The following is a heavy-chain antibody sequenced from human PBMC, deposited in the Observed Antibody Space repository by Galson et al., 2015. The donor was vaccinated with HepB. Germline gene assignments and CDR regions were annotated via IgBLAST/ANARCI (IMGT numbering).Heavy chain of an antibody. CDR2: INAGNGNT. CDR1: GGTFSNYA. D-gene: IGHD3-22*01. CDR3: ASTLSYDSSGYYYRDYYYYMDV. J-gene: IGHJ6*03. Sequence: SVKVSCKASGGTFSNYAMHWVRQAPGQRLEWMGWINAGNGNTKYSQKFQGRVTITRDTSASTAYMELSSLRSEDTAVYYCASTLSYDSSGYYYRDYYYYMDVWGK. V-gene: IGHV1-3*01.